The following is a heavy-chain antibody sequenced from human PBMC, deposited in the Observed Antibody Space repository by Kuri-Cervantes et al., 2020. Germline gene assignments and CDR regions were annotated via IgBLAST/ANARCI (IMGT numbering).Heavy chain of an antibody. J-gene: IGHJ6*03. CDR2: IYYSGST. V-gene: IGHV4-39*01. CDR1: GGSISSSSYY. CDR3: ARGQNYYDSRGYYYYYMDV. D-gene: IGHD3-22*01. Sequence: SETLSLTCTVSGGSISSSSYYWGWIRQPPGKGLEWIGSIYYSGSTYYNPSLKSRVTISVDTSKNQFSLKLSSVTAADTAVYYCARGQNYYDSRGYYYYYMDVWGKGTTVTVSS.